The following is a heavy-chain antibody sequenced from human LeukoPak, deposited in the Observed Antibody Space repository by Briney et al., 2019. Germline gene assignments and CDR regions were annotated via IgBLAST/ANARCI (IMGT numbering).Heavy chain of an antibody. V-gene: IGHV3-7*03. J-gene: IGHJ6*03. CDR1: GFTFSSYW. CDR2: IKQDGSEK. CDR3: ARDHYYASSGYYYRYYYLDV. D-gene: IGHD3-22*01. Sequence: GGSLRLSCAASGFTFSSYWMSWVRQAPGKGLEWVANIKQDGSEKYYVDSVKGRFTISRDNAKNSLYLQMNSLRAEDTAVYYCARDHYYASSGYYYRYYYLDVWGIGTTVTISS.